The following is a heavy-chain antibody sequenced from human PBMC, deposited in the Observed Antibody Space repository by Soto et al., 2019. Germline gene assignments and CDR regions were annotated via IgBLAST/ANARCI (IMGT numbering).Heavy chain of an antibody. J-gene: IGHJ4*02. CDR2: FYYTGST. D-gene: IGHD3-22*01. Sequence: SETLSLTCTVSGDSISTYYWSWIRQRQGKGLEWIGYFYYTGSTNYNPSLKSRVTISIDTSKNLFSLSLKSVTAEDTAVYFCARGYYYAIDGYPSWYFDYWGQGTRVTVSS. CDR1: GDSISTYY. V-gene: IGHV4-59*01. CDR3: ARGYYYAIDGYPSWYFDY.